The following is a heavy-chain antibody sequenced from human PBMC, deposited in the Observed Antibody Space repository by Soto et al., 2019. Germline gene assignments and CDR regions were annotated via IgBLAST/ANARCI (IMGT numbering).Heavy chain of an antibody. CDR3: ARERGTVTTSSFGWFDP. V-gene: IGHV3-11*06. CDR2: ISSSSSYT. J-gene: IGHJ5*02. D-gene: IGHD4-17*01. Sequence: GGSLRLSCAASGFTFSDYYMSWIRQAPGKGLEWVSYISSSSSYTNYADSVKGRFTISRDNAKNSLYLQMNSLRAEDTAVYYCARERGTVTTSSFGWFDPWGQGTLVTVSS. CDR1: GFTFSDYY.